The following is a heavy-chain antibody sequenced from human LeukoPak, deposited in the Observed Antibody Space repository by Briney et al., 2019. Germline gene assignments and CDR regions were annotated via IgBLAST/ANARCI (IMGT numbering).Heavy chain of an antibody. Sequence: PGGSLRLSCAASAGFTLSDYWMNWVRQAPGKGLEWVAIISQDGREKLYVDSVKGRFTISRDNAKSSLYLQINSLRAEDTAVYYCVGGIGWQPDYWGQGTLVTVSS. CDR1: AGFTLSDYW. CDR3: VGGIGWQPDY. V-gene: IGHV3-7*03. J-gene: IGHJ4*02. CDR2: ISQDGREK. D-gene: IGHD6-19*01.